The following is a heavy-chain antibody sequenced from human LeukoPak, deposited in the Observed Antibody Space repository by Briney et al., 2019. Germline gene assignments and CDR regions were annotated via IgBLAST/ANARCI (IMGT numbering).Heavy chain of an antibody. CDR2: IGTAGDT. D-gene: IGHD6-13*01. Sequence: QPGRSLRLSCAASGFTFKSYDMHWARQAAGEGLEWVSAIGTAGDTYYPGSVKGRFTISRENAKNSLYLQMNSLRAGDTAVYYCARGGRGSSWFDNWGQGTLVTVSS. J-gene: IGHJ4*02. CDR3: ARGGRGSSWFDN. V-gene: IGHV3-13*01. CDR1: GFTFKSYD.